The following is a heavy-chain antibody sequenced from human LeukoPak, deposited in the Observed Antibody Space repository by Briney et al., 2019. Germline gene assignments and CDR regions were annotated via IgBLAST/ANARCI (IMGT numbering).Heavy chain of an antibody. CDR3: LAGRVWLFDY. V-gene: IGHV3-7*01. J-gene: IGHJ4*02. CDR2: IRQEGGEK. Sequence: GGSLRLSCAASGLTFNNPWMTWVRQAPGRGLEWVANIRQEGGEKHYVDSVRGRFTISRDNAKNSLFLQMNSLRAEDTALYYCLAGRVWLFDYWGQGTLVTVSS. CDR1: GLTFNNPW. D-gene: IGHD5/OR15-5a*01.